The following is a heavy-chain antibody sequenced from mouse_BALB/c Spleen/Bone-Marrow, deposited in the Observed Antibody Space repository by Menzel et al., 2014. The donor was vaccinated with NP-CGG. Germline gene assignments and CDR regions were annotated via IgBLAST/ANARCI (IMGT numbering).Heavy chain of an antibody. V-gene: IGHV5-17*02. D-gene: IGHD2-3*01. CDR3: ARGGYYVPSYFDY. Sequence: VQLKDSGGGLVQPGGSRKLSCAASGFTFSSFGMHWVRQAPEKGLEWVAYISRGSSTLYYADTVKGRFTISRDNPKNTLFLQMTSLRSEDTAMYYCARGGYYVPSYFDYWSQGTTLTVSS. CDR2: ISRGSSTL. CDR1: GFTFSSFG. J-gene: IGHJ2*01.